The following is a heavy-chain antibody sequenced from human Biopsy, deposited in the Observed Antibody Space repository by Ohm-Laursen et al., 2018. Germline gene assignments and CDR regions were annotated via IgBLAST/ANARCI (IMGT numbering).Heavy chain of an antibody. CDR2: IYTSGSP. J-gene: IGHJ3*02. CDR1: GDSINNYY. Sequence: SDTLSLTCTVSGDSINNYYWSWIRQPAGQGLEWIGRIYTSGSPNYNLSLESRVTMSVDTSKNQFSLILRSVTAADTAVYYCARGTGRCYVYGAFDIWGQGTVVTVSS. D-gene: IGHD1-26*01. CDR3: ARGTGRCYVYGAFDI. V-gene: IGHV4-4*07.